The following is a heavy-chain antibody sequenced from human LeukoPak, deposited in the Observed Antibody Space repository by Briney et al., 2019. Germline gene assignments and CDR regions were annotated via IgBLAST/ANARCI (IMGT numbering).Heavy chain of an antibody. Sequence: ASVKVSCKASGYTFTSYDINWVRQATGQGLEWMGWMNPNSGNTGYAQKFRGRVTMTRNTSISTAYMELSSLRSEDTAVYYCARALGYCTNGVCPNHDAFDIWGQGTMVTVSS. V-gene: IGHV1-8*01. CDR1: GYTFTSYD. CDR2: MNPNSGNT. J-gene: IGHJ3*02. CDR3: ARALGYCTNGVCPNHDAFDI. D-gene: IGHD2-8*01.